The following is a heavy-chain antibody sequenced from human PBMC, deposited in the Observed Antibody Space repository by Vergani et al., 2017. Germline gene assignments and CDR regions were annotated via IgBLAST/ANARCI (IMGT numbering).Heavy chain of an antibody. D-gene: IGHD2-2*01. CDR2: IIPIFGTP. Sequence: QVQLVQSGAEVKKPGSSVKVSCKASGGTFSSYAISWVRQAPGQGLEWMGGIIPIFGTPNYAQKFQGRVTITAAESTSTAYMELSSLRSEDTAVYYCAKDRCTTTSCRQYYYYYMDVWGKGTTVTVSS. V-gene: IGHV1-69*01. CDR3: AKDRCTTTSCRQYYYYYMDV. CDR1: GGTFSSYA. J-gene: IGHJ6*03.